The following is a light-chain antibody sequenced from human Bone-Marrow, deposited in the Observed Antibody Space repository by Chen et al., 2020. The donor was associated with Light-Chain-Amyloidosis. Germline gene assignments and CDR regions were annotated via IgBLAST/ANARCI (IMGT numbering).Light chain of an antibody. CDR3: QQYYSTPYT. V-gene: IGKV4-1*01. J-gene: IGKJ2*01. CDR2: WAS. Sequence: DIVMTQSPDSLAVSLCERATINCKSGESILYRSNNKKYLGWYQQKPGQSPKLLMYWASTRESGVPDRFSGSGSGTDFTLTISSLQAEDVAVYYCQQYYSTPYTFGQGTKLEIQ. CDR1: ESILYRSNNKKY.